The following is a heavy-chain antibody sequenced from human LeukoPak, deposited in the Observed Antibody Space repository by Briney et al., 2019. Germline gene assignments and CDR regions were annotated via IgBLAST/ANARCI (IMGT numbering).Heavy chain of an antibody. Sequence: ASVKVSCKASGHTFTSYVINWVRQAPGQGLEWMGWISSYNGNTNYAQNLQGRVTMTTDTSTSTVYMELSSLRSEDTAVYYCARDSPLDVYDYWGQGTLVTVSS. CDR3: ARDSPLDVYDY. CDR2: ISSYNGNT. V-gene: IGHV1-18*01. CDR1: GHTFTSYV. J-gene: IGHJ4*02. D-gene: IGHD1-1*01.